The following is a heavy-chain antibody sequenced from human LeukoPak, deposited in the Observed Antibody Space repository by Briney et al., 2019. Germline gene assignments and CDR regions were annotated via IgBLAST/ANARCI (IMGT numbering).Heavy chain of an antibody. D-gene: IGHD2-2*01. CDR1: GGSFDGYH. CDR2: INDSGSP. CDR3: ARGPHQHWPLGQF. V-gene: IGHV4-34*01. J-gene: IGHJ4*02. Sequence: SETLSLTCEVHGGSFDGYHWTWIRQSPGKGLEYIGEINDSGSPVYSPSLKSRLTISVDTSKNQFSVTLTSVTVADTAVYYCARGPHQHWPLGQFWGQGSLVTVSS.